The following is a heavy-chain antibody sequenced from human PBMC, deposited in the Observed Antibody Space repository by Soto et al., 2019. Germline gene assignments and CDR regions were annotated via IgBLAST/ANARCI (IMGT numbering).Heavy chain of an antibody. V-gene: IGHV3-23*01. CDR3: ARGLLVHYYSYYGMDV. Sequence: PGGSLRLSCAASGFTFTTYGMSWVRQAPGKGLEWVSSISGSGDSTQYADSVKGRFTISRDNSKNMLYLQMRSLRAEDTAVYFCARGLLVHYYSYYGMDVWGQGTRVTVSS. J-gene: IGHJ6*02. CDR2: ISGSGDST. CDR1: GFTFTTYG.